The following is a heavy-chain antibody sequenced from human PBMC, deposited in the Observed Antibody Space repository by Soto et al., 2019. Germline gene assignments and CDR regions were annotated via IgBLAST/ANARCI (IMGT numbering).Heavy chain of an antibody. CDR2: IYYSGIT. V-gene: IGHV4-30-4*01. CDR1: GGSISSDDYY. D-gene: IGHD4-4*01. CDR3: ARGGYSNYYLRKFYFDY. Sequence: QVQLQESGPGLVKPSQTLSLTCTVSGGSISSDDYYWSWIRQPPGKGLEWIGYIYYSGITYYKPSLKSRITISLDTSKSQFSLRLSSVTAADTAVYYCARGGYSNYYLRKFYFDYWGRGTLVTVS. J-gene: IGHJ4*02.